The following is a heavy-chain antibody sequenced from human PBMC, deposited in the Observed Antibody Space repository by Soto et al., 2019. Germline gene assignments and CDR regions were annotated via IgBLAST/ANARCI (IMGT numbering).Heavy chain of an antibody. CDR3: ARSGVTGIVIPSHWFDP. Sequence: SETLSLTCTVSGDSIGGVGYWSWIRQFPGRGLEWIGCISSSGSTYYNPALNNRISLSLDTSQNQFSLKLLSVTAADTAIYYCARSGVTGIVIPSHWFDPCGQATLLTVS. D-gene: IGHD2-21*02. V-gene: IGHV4-31*03. J-gene: IGHJ5*02. CDR2: ISSSGST. CDR1: GDSIGGVGY.